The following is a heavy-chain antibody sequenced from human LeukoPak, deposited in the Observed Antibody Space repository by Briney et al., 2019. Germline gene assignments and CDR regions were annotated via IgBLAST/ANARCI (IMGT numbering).Heavy chain of an antibody. Sequence: PSETLSLTCAVYGGSFSGYYWSWIRQPPGKGLEWIGEINHSGSTNYNPSLKSRVTISVDTSKNQFSLKLSSVTAADTAVYYCAREVVYYYMDVWGKGTTVTVSS. CDR2: INHSGST. V-gene: IGHV4-34*01. D-gene: IGHD2-2*01. J-gene: IGHJ6*03. CDR3: AREVVYYYMDV. CDR1: GGSFSGYY.